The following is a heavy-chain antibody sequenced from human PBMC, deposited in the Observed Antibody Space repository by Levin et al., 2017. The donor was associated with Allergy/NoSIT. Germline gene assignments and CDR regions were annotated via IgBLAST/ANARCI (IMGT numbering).Heavy chain of an antibody. CDR2: ISSSSSTI. CDR3: ASYYYGSGSYPYYWYFDL. D-gene: IGHD3-10*01. CDR1: GFTFSSYS. J-gene: IGHJ2*01. V-gene: IGHV3-48*01. Sequence: PGGSLRLSCAASGFTFSSYSMNWVRQAPGKGLEWVSYISSSSSTIYYADSVKGRFTISRDNAKNSLYLQMNSLRAEDTAVYYCASYYYGSGSYPYYWYFDLWGRGTLVTVSS.